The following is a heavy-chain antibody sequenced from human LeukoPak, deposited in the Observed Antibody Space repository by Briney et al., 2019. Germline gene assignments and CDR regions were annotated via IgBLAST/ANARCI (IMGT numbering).Heavy chain of an antibody. J-gene: IGHJ4*02. V-gene: IGHV1-46*01. CDR1: GYVFTNNY. D-gene: IGHD3-22*01. CDR2: INPSGGST. Sequence: ASVKVSCKASGYVFTNNYMHWVRQAPGQGLEWMGIINPSGGSTSYAQKFQGRVTMTRDTSTSTVYMELSSLRSEDTAVYYCAVLSIVVINYWGQGTLVTVSS. CDR3: AVLSIVVINY.